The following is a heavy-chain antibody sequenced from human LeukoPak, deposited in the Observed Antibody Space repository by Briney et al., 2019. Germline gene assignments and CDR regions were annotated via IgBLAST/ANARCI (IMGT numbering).Heavy chain of an antibody. V-gene: IGHV4-38-2*01. CDR3: ASQNYYGTGSPKAKDHYYYYMDV. CDR1: GYSISSGSY. CDR2: IYHSGST. J-gene: IGHJ6*03. D-gene: IGHD3-10*01. Sequence: SETLSLTCAVSGYSISSGSYWGCIRQPPGKRLEWFGSIYHSGSTYYNPSLKSRVTISVDTSKNQFSLKLSSVTAADTAVYYCASQNYYGTGSPKAKDHYYYYMDVWGKGTTVTVSS.